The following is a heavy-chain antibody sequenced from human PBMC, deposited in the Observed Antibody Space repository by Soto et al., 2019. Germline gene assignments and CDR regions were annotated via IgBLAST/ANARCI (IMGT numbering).Heavy chain of an antibody. J-gene: IGHJ4*02. V-gene: IGHV3-30*18. CDR1: GFNFDNYG. CDR2: ITYDGSFQ. Sequence: GGSLRLSCQASGFNFDNYGMHWVRQAPGKGPEWVAVITYDGSFQYYADSVKDRFTISRDNSKNTLSLHLNTLKPEDTAVYHCAKDRVGGTFYTPLAFWGQGTLVTVSS. D-gene: IGHD1-7*01. CDR3: AKDRVGGTFYTPLAF.